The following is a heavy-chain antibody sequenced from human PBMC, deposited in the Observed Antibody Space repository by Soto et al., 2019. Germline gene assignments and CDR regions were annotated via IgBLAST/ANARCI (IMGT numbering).Heavy chain of an antibody. D-gene: IGHD2-2*01. CDR1: GFTLSQFG. CDR3: AKDAPNDIVVVPAAFDY. V-gene: IGHV3-33*06. Sequence: GGSLRLSCTASGFTLSQFGMHWVRQIPGKGLEWVALISYDGSKEFYAASVQGRFTISRDISKNTLYLQMNSLRAEDTALYYCAKDAPNDIVVVPAAFDYWGQGTLVTVSS. CDR2: ISYDGSKE. J-gene: IGHJ4*02.